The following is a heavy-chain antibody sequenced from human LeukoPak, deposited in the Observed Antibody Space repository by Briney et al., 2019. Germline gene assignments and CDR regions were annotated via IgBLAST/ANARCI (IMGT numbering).Heavy chain of an antibody. CDR2: ISAYNGNT. CDR1: GYTFTSYG. Sequence: ASVKVSCXASGYTFTSYGISWVRQAHGQGLEWMGWISAYNGNTDYAQKLQGRVTMTTDTSTSTAYMELRSLRSDDTAVYYCARGPFWSGYYPFDYWGQGTLVTVSS. D-gene: IGHD3-3*01. V-gene: IGHV1-18*01. J-gene: IGHJ4*02. CDR3: ARGPFWSGYYPFDY.